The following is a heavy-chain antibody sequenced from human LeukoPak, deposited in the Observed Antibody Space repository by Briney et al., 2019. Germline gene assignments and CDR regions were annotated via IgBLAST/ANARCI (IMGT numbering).Heavy chain of an antibody. CDR2: SRYNGGT. V-gene: IGHV4-31*03. D-gene: IGHD3-3*01. Sequence: SETLSLTCIVSGGSITSGDFFWNWIRQLPGKGLEWIGYSRYNGGTDYNPSLKSRVSISLDTSNNQFSLTLTSVTAADTAVYYCARAPPFFGVIITPYYFDYWGRGTLATVSS. CDR1: GGSITSGDFF. CDR3: ARAPPFFGVIITPYYFDY. J-gene: IGHJ4*02.